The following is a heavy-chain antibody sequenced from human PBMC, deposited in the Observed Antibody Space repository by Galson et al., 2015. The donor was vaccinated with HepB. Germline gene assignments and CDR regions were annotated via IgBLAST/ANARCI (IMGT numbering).Heavy chain of an antibody. V-gene: IGHV3-21*01. J-gene: IGHJ6*02. Sequence: SLRLSCAASGFTFSSYSMNWVRQAPGKGLEWVSSISSSSSYIYYADSVKGRFTISRDNAKNSLYLQMNSLRAEDTAVYYCARARYSSSQPGYYGMDVWGQGTTVTVSS. CDR2: ISSSSSYI. CDR3: ARARYSSSQPGYYGMDV. CDR1: GFTFSSYS. D-gene: IGHD6-13*01.